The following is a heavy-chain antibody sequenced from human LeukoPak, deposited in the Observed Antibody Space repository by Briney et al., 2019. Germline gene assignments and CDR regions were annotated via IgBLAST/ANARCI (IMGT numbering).Heavy chain of an antibody. CDR3: ARTYYGSGKENFDY. CDR2: IHRSGSP. Sequence: SETLSLTCTVSLDSTTSNFWSWVRQPPGKGLEWIGEIHRSGSPNYNPSLQSRVTISIDRSRNQIALELSSVTAADTAVYYCARTYYGSGKENFDYWGQGTLVTVSS. D-gene: IGHD3-10*01. CDR1: LDSTTSNF. V-gene: IGHV4-4*02. J-gene: IGHJ4*02.